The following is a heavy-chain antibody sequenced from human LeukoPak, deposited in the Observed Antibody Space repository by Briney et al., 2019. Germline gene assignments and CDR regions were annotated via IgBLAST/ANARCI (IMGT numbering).Heavy chain of an antibody. J-gene: IGHJ5*02. D-gene: IGHD2-2*02. CDR3: ARLFPVVVPAAIRWFDP. CDR2: IKQDGSEK. V-gene: IGHV3-7*01. CDR1: GFTFSSYW. Sequence: PGGSLRLSCAASGFTFSSYWMSWVRQAPGKGLEWVANIKQDGSEKYYVDSVKGRFTISRDNAKNSLYLQMNSLRAEDTAVYYCARLFPVVVPAAIRWFDPWGQGTLVTVSS.